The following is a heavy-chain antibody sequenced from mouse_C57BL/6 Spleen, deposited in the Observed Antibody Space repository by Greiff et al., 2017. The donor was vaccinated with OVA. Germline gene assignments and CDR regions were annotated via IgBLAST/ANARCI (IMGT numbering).Heavy chain of an antibody. D-gene: IGHD2-2*01. CDR2: IDPSDSYT. CDR3: AMVTTGDYYAMDY. CDR1: GYTFTSYW. J-gene: IGHJ4*01. Sequence: QVQLQQPGAELVKPGASVKLSCKASGYTFTSYWMQWVKQRPGQGLEWIGEIDPSDSYTNYNQKFKGKATLTVDTSSSTAYMQLSSLTSEDSAVYYCAMVTTGDYYAMDYWGQGTSVTVSS. V-gene: IGHV1-50*01.